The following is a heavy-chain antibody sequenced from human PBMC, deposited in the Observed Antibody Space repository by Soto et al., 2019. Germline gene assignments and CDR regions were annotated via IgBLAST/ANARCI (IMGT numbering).Heavy chain of an antibody. CDR3: ARHSYYSNPLRFDP. V-gene: IGHV4-31*03. D-gene: IGHD4-4*01. J-gene: IGHJ5*02. CDR2: IHYSGAT. Sequence: SETLSLTCTVSGGSISSGGYYWSWIRQHPGKGLGWIGYIHYSGATYYNPSLKSRVTISVDTSKNQFSLNLNSVTAAETAVYYCARHSYYSNPLRFDPWGQGTLVTVSS. CDR1: GGSISSGGYY.